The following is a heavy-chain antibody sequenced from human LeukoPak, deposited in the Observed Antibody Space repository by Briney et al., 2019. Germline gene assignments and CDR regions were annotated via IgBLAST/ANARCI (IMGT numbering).Heavy chain of an antibody. D-gene: IGHD3-22*01. Sequence: PSETLSLTCIVSGGSISNSGYYWGWIRQPPGKGLEWIGNIYYSGNTYYNPSLKSRVTISVDTSKNQFSLKLSSVTAADTAVYYCAKTYYYDPFDFWGQGTLVTVSS. V-gene: IGHV4-39*01. CDR3: AKTYYYDPFDF. CDR2: IYYSGNT. CDR1: GGSISNSGYY. J-gene: IGHJ4*02.